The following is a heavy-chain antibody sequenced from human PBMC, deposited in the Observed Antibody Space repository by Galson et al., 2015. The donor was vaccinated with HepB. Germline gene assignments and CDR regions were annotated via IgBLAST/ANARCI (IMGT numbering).Heavy chain of an antibody. J-gene: IGHJ4*02. D-gene: IGHD3-10*01. CDR1: GGTFSSYA. V-gene: IGHV1-69*13. Sequence: SVKVSCKASGGTFSSYAISWVRQAPGQGLEWMGGIIPIFGTANYAQKFQGRVTITADESTSTAYMELSSLRSEDAAVYYCARDTGASHRRKGSGSYMVDYWGQVTLVTVSS. CDR3: ARDTGASHRRKGSGSYMVDY. CDR2: IIPIFGTA.